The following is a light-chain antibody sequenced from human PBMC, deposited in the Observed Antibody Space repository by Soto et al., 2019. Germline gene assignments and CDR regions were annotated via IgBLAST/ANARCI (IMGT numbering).Light chain of an antibody. CDR2: GAS. CDR1: QSVSSDY. Sequence: EIVLTQSPGTLSLSPGERATLSCRASQSVSSDYLALYQLKPGQAPRLLIYGASSRATGIPDRFSGSGSGTDFTLTISRLEPEDFAVYCCQQYDRSLQFTFGPGTKVDI. J-gene: IGKJ3*01. CDR3: QQYDRSLQFT. V-gene: IGKV3-20*01.